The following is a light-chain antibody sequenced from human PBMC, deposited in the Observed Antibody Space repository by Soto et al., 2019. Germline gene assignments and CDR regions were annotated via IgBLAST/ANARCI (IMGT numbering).Light chain of an antibody. CDR1: QSISSW. CDR2: DAS. CDR3: QQYNSYPAT. Sequence: DIQRTQSPSTLSGSVGDRVTITCLASQSISSWLAWYQQNPGKAPELLIYDASSLESGVPSRFSGSGSGTECTLTISSLQPDDFATYYCQQYNSYPATFGQGTKVDIK. J-gene: IGKJ1*01. V-gene: IGKV1-5*01.